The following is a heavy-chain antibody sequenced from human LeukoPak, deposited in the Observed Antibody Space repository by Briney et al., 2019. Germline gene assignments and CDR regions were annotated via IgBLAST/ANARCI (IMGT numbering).Heavy chain of an antibody. V-gene: IGHV4-39*01. Sequence: SETLSLTCTVSGGSISSSSYYWGWIRQPPGKGLEWIGSVYYSGSTYYNPSLKSRVTISVDASKNQFSLKLSSVTAADTAVYYCAICYGANEGSFDYWGQGTLVTVSS. CDR1: GGSISSSSYY. J-gene: IGHJ4*02. D-gene: IGHD4-17*01. CDR3: AICYGANEGSFDY. CDR2: VYYSGST.